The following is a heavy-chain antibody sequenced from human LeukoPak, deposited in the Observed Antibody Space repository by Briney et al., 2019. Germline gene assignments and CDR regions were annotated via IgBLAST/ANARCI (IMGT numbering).Heavy chain of an antibody. Sequence: SETLSLTCTLSGGSISSADFFWTWIRQPPGKGLEWIGYIYYSGTTYYNPSLKSRVAISVDTSKNQFSLKLNSVTAADTAVYYCARSPYYYASGSYCKRRNYSDNWGQRTLVTVSS. CDR1: GGSISSADFF. CDR3: ARSPYYYASGSYCKRRNYSDN. D-gene: IGHD3-10*01. V-gene: IGHV4-30-4*08. CDR2: IYYSGTT. J-gene: IGHJ4*02.